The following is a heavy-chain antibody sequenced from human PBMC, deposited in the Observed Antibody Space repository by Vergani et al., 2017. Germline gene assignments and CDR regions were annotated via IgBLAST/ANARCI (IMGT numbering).Heavy chain of an antibody. Sequence: EMHLVESGGGLVQPGRSLRLSCAASGFGFDVYAMPWVGQAPGKGLEWVSGISWNSGSIGYADSVKGRFTISRDNAKNSLYLQMNSLRAEDTALYYCAKAGKDYGEDYFDYWGQGTLVTVSS. D-gene: IGHD4-17*01. CDR2: ISWNSGSI. CDR3: AKAGKDYGEDYFDY. J-gene: IGHJ4*02. CDR1: GFGFDVYA. V-gene: IGHV3-9*01.